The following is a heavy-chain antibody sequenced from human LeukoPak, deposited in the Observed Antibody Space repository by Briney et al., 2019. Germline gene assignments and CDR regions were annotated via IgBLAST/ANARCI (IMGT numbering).Heavy chain of an antibody. Sequence: PGGSLRLSCAASGFTFSSYAMSWVRQAPGKGLEWVSAISGSGGSTYSADSVKGRFTISRDNSKNTLYLQMNSLRAEDTAVYYCAKAGGSSSWYSLDYWGQGTLVTVSS. J-gene: IGHJ4*02. CDR3: AKAGGSSSWYSLDY. CDR1: GFTFSSYA. CDR2: ISGSGGST. D-gene: IGHD6-13*01. V-gene: IGHV3-23*01.